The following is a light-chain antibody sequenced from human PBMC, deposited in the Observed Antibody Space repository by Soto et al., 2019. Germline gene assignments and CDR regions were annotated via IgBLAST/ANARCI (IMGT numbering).Light chain of an antibody. CDR3: MQALQTPT. V-gene: IGKV2-28*01. Sequence: EIVMTQSPLSLPVTPGAPASISCRSSQSLLHSDGNNYMGWYLQKPGHSPQLLIYLGSNRASGVPDRFSGSGSGTDFTLKISRVEAEDVGVYYCMQALQTPTFGGGTKVEIK. CDR1: QSLLHSDGNNY. CDR2: LGS. J-gene: IGKJ4*01.